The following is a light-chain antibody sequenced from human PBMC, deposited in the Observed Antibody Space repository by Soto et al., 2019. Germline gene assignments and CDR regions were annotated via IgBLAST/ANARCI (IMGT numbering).Light chain of an antibody. CDR2: AAS. CDR1: QGISSY. Sequence: DIQLTQSPSFLSASVGDRVTITCRASQGISSYLAWYQQKPGKAPKLLIYAASTLQSGVSSRFSGSRSGTEFTLTISSLQPEDFATYYYQQLGFFGGGTKVEIK. CDR3: QQLGF. J-gene: IGKJ4*01. V-gene: IGKV1-9*01.